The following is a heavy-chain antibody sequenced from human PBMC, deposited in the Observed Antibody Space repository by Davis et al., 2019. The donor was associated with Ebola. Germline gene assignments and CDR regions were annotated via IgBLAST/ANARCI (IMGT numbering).Heavy chain of an antibody. V-gene: IGHV4-34*01. CDR2: ISHRGST. CDR1: ASSFPPYY. D-gene: IGHD6-13*01. J-gene: IGHJ4*02. Sequence: MPAGSLTLSFAVYASSFPPYYWPWSRQPPGKGLEWIGEISHRGSTNYNPSLKSRVIISVDTSKNQFSLKLTSVTAADTAVYSCAGIAATGSYWGQGALVTVSS. CDR3: AGIAATGSY.